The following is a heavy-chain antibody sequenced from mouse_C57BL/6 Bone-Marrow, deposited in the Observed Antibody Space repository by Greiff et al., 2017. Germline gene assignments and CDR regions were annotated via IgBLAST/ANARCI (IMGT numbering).Heavy chain of an antibody. CDR1: GYSFTDYN. Sequence: EVQLQQSGPELVKPGASVTISCKASGYSFTDYNMNWVKQNNGKSLEWIGLINPNYGTTSYNQKFKGKATFTVDQSSSTAYMQLTSLTSEDSSVYCCARSFITTVGFAYWGQGTLVTVSA. CDR2: INPNYGTT. V-gene: IGHV1-39*01. D-gene: IGHD1-1*01. CDR3: ARSFITTVGFAY. J-gene: IGHJ3*01.